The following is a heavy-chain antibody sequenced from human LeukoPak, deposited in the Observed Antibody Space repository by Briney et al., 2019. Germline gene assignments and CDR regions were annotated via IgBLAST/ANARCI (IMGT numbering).Heavy chain of an antibody. CDR3: ARHIVVVPAAIHHFDY. Sequence: SGGSLRLSCAASGFTFSSYSMNWVRQAPGKGLEWVSSISSSSSYIYYADSVKGRFTISRDNAKNSLYLQMNSLRAEDTAVYYCARHIVVVPAAIHHFDYWGQGTLVTVSS. J-gene: IGHJ4*02. CDR1: GFTFSSYS. V-gene: IGHV3-21*01. D-gene: IGHD2-2*02. CDR2: ISSSSSYI.